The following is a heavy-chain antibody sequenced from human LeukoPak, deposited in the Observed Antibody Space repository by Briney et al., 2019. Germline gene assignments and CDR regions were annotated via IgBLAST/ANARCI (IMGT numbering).Heavy chain of an antibody. V-gene: IGHV4-38-2*01. D-gene: IGHD3-22*01. CDR3: ARAPRDSSSSNYMRRFDY. Sequence: SETLSLTCAVPGFSISSDKYGVWIRHPPGEGQEWTEGIHSSRSTLYNPSLKGRVTISVDKSKNQFSLKLSSVTAADTAVYYCARAPRDSSSSNYMRRFDYWGQGTLVTVSS. CDR1: GFSISSDKY. J-gene: IGHJ4*02. CDR2: IHSSRST.